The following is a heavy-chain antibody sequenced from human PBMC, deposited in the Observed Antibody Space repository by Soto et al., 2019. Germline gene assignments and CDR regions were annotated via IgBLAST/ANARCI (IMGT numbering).Heavy chain of an antibody. CDR1: GLTFTSFG. J-gene: IGHJ4*02. CDR3: AAGTYHDSSGYGHY. CDR2: IVVGSGST. D-gene: IGHD3-22*01. Sequence: QMQLVQSGPEVKKPGTSVKVSCRASGLTFTSFGVQWVRQARGQRLEWIGWIVVGSGSTNYAQNFQERVTITRDMSTSTAYMELRSLTSEDTAVYFCAAGTYHDSSGYGHYWGQGTLVTVSS. V-gene: IGHV1-58*01.